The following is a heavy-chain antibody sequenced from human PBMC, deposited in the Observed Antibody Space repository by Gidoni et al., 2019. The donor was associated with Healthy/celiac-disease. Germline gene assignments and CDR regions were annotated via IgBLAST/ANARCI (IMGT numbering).Heavy chain of an antibody. Sequence: EVQLVESGGGLVQPGRSLRLSCAASGFTFDDYAMHWVRQAPGKGLEWVSGISWNSGSIGYADSVKGRFTISRDNAKNSLYLQMNSLRAEDTALYYCAKDGYEAPRTAFDIWGQGTMVTVSS. J-gene: IGHJ3*02. CDR1: GFTFDDYA. CDR2: ISWNSGSI. D-gene: IGHD5-12*01. CDR3: AKDGYEAPRTAFDI. V-gene: IGHV3-9*01.